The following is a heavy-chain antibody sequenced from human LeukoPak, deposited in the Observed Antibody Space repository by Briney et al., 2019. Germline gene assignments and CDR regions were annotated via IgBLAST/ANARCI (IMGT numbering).Heavy chain of an antibody. Sequence: GASVKVSCKASGYTFTGYYMHWVRQAPGQGLEWMGWINPNSGGTNYAQDFHGRVTMTRDTSISTAYMELSRLRSDDTAVYYCASPHVDTAMGESDYWGQGTLVTVSS. V-gene: IGHV1-2*02. CDR3: ASPHVDTAMGESDY. D-gene: IGHD5-18*01. CDR1: GYTFTGYY. CDR2: INPNSGGT. J-gene: IGHJ4*02.